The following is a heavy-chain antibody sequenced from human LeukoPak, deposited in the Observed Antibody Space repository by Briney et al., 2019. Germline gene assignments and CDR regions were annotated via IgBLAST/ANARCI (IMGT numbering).Heavy chain of an antibody. CDR1: GGSISSHS. CDR2: IYYSGST. D-gene: IGHD5-24*01. Sequence: SETLSLTCTVSGGSISSHSWSWIRQPPGKGLEWIGYIYYSGSTNYNPSHKSRVTISVDTSKNQFSLKLSSVTAADTAVYYCARGAVEMATTYFDYWGQGTLVTVSS. V-gene: IGHV4-59*11. J-gene: IGHJ4*02. CDR3: ARGAVEMATTYFDY.